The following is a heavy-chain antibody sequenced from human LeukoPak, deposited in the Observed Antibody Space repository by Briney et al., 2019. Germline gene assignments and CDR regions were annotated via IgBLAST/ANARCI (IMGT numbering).Heavy chain of an antibody. V-gene: IGHV4-38-2*02. J-gene: IGHJ4*02. D-gene: IGHD2-15*01. CDR1: GYSISSGYY. CDR3: ARDPLRYEVVVAATRDY. Sequence: KPSETLSLTCTVSGYSISSGYYWGWIRQPPGKGLEWIGSIYHSGSTYYNPSLKSRVTISVDTSKNQFSLKLSSVTAADTAVYYCARDPLRYEVVVAATRDYWGQGTLVTVSS. CDR2: IYHSGST.